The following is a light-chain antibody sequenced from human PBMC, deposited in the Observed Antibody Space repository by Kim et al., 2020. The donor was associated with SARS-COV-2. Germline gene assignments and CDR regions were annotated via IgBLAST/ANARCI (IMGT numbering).Light chain of an antibody. CDR2: ELN. CDR1: SSDVGAYDD. V-gene: IGLV2-8*01. J-gene: IGLJ2*01. CDR3: SSYAGTNTVL. Sequence: QSVAISCTGTSSDVGAYDDVSWYQQYPGKPPKLIIYELNKRPSGVPDGFAGSESGNTASLTGAGLQAEDEADYCCSSYAGTNTVLFGGGTQLTVL.